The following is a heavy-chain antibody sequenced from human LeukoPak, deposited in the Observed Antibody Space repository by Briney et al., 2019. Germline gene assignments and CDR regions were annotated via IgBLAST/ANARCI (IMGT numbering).Heavy chain of an antibody. D-gene: IGHD6-13*01. Sequence: GGSLRLSCAGSGFTFSSYAMSWVRQAPGKGLEWVSVISGSGGRPYYADSVKGRFTISRDNSKNTLYLQMNSLRAEDTAVYYCAKDPAAVYYFDYWGQGTLVTVSS. J-gene: IGHJ4*02. CDR1: GFTFSSYA. CDR3: AKDPAAVYYFDY. CDR2: ISGSGGRP. V-gene: IGHV3-23*01.